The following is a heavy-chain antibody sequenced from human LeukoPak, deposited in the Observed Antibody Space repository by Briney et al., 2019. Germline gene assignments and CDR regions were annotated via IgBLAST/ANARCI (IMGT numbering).Heavy chain of an antibody. CDR3: ASIAVAGGDFDY. CDR1: GFTFSSYA. CDR2: ISYDGSNK. D-gene: IGHD6-19*01. V-gene: IGHV3-30-3*01. Sequence: PGRSLRLSCAASGFTFSSYAMHWVRQAPGKGLEWVAVISYDGSNKYYADSVKGRFTISGDNSKNTLYLQMNSLRAEDTAVYYCASIAVAGGDFDYWGQGTLVTVSS. J-gene: IGHJ4*02.